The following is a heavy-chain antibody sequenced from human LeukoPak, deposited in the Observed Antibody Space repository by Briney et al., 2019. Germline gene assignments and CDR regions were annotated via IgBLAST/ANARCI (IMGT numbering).Heavy chain of an antibody. CDR1: GFTFSSYS. V-gene: IGHV3-21*01. J-gene: IGHJ6*04. CDR3: ARDPDPHDYGDYEEGFWYYYAMDV. CDR2: ITSSSS. D-gene: IGHD4-17*01. Sequence: GGSLRLSCAASGFTFSSYSMNWVRQAPGKGLEWVSSITSSSSYYADSVKGRFTISRDNAKNSLFLQMNSLRAEDTAVYFCARDPDPHDYGDYEEGFWYYYAMDVWGKGATVTVSS.